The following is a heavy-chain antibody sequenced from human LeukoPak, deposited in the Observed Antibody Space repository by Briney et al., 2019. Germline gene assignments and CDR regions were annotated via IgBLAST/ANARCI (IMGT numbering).Heavy chain of an antibody. CDR2: IIPIFGTA. J-gene: IGHJ4*02. CDR3: ARDKCSSTSCLFDY. Sequence: GASVKVSCKASGGTFSSYAISWVRQAPGQGLEWMGGIIPIFGTANYAQKFQGRVTITADESTSTAYMELRSLRSDDTAVYYCARDKCSSTSCLFDYWGQGTLVTVSS. D-gene: IGHD2-2*01. V-gene: IGHV1-69*13. CDR1: GGTFSSYA.